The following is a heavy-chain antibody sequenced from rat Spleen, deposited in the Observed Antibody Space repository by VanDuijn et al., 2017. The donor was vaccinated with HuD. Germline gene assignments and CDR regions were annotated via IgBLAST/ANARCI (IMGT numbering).Heavy chain of an antibody. J-gene: IGHJ2*01. Sequence: EVQLVESGGGLVQPGRSLKLSCAASGFTFSNYDMAWVRQAPTKGLEWVASISTGCGNTYYRDSVKGRFTISRDNAKSTLYLQMDSRRAEDTATYYCARLEVQQSGFDYWGQGVMVTVSS. CDR3: ARLEVQQSGFDY. D-gene: IGHD1-5*01. CDR1: GFTFSNYD. V-gene: IGHV5S23*01. CDR2: ISTGCGNT.